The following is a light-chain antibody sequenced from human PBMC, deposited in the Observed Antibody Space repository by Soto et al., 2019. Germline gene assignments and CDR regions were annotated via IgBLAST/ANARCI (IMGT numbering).Light chain of an antibody. CDR1: QSVSTNF. CDR2: GAS. J-gene: IGKJ1*01. V-gene: IGKV3-20*01. Sequence: EIVLTQSPGTLSLSPGEGATLSCRASQSVSTNFFAWYQQKPGQAPRLLIYGASTRATGIPDRFSGSGSGTDFTLNISRLEPEDFAVYYCQQYGRTSWTFCQGTKVEIK. CDR3: QQYGRTSWT.